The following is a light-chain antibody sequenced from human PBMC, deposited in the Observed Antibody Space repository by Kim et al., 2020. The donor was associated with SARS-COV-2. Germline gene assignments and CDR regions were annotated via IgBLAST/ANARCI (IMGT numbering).Light chain of an antibody. CDR1: QDIRNY. CDR2: AAS. V-gene: IGKV1-9*01. J-gene: IGKJ1*01. CDR3: QQLNHYPWT. Sequence: ESIGERVAVTCRARQDIRNYLAWYQQKAGKAPKLRIFAASTLQSGVPSRFSGSGSGTEFTLTISSLQAEDFATYYCQQLNHYPWTFGQGTKVDIK.